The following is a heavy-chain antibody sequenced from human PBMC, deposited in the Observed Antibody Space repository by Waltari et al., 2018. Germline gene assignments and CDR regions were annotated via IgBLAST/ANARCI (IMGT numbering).Heavy chain of an antibody. CDR1: GGSFSGYY. J-gene: IGHJ3*02. CDR3: ARRLSRNRIVVVPAAITGAFDI. V-gene: IGHV4-34*01. Sequence: QVQLQQWGAGLLKPSETLSLTCAVYGGSFSGYYWSWIRRPPGKGLEWIGEINHSGRTNYNPSLKSRVTISVDTSKNQFSLKLSSVTAADTAVYYCARRLSRNRIVVVPAAITGAFDIWGQGTMVTVSS. CDR2: INHSGRT. D-gene: IGHD2-2*01.